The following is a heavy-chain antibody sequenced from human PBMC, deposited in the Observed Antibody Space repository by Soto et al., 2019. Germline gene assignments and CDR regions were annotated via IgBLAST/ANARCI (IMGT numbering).Heavy chain of an antibody. J-gene: IGHJ5*02. CDR3: ARGRYYDSSGQENWFDP. CDR1: GYPFTSYD. V-gene: IGHV1-8*01. CDR2: MNPNSGNT. D-gene: IGHD3-22*01. Sequence: QVQLVQSGAEVKKPGASVKVSCKTSGYPFTSYDINWVRQATGQGLEWMGWMNPNSGNTGYAQKFQGRVTMTRNTSISTGYMEPSSLRSEDTAVYYWARGRYYDSSGQENWFDPWGQGTLVTVSS.